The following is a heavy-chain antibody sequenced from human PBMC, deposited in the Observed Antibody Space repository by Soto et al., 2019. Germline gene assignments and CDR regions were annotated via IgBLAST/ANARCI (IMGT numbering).Heavy chain of an antibody. CDR1: GLTFSNYG. CDR3: ARVSQEGMDV. Sequence: PGGSLRLSCAASGLTFSNYGMHWVRQAPGKGLEWVAVISYDGSNTYYIDSVKGRFTISRDNSKNTLHLQMNSLRAEDTAVYYCARVSQEGMDVWGQGTTVTVSS. CDR2: ISYDGSNT. V-gene: IGHV3-30*03. J-gene: IGHJ6*02.